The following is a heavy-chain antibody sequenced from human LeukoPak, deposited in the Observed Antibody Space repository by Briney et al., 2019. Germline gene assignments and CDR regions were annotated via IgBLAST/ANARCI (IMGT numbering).Heavy chain of an antibody. J-gene: IGHJ4*02. CDR2: ISAYNSNK. CDR3: AFQGYCSSTSCSTDY. V-gene: IGHV1-18*04. CDR1: GYTFTSYG. Sequence: ASVKVSCKASGYTFTSYGISWVRQAPGQGLEWVAWISAYNSNKNSAEKFQGRVTMTIDTSTSTAYMELRSLKSDDTAVYYCAFQGYCSSTSCSTDYWGQGTLVTVSS. D-gene: IGHD2-2*01.